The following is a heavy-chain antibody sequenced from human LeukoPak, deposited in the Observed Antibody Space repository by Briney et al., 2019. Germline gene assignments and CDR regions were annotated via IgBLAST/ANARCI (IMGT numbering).Heavy chain of an antibody. Sequence: DSVKVSCKASGYTFTGHYMHWVRQAPAQGLEWMGWINPNSGGTDYAQKFQGRVTMTRDTSISTAYMELSRLRSDDTAVYYCSRDLGISGWYAPPLGYFDYWGQGTLVTVSS. V-gene: IGHV1-2*02. J-gene: IGHJ4*02. CDR3: SRDLGISGWYAPPLGYFDY. CDR2: INPNSGGT. CDR1: GYTFTGHY. D-gene: IGHD6-19*01.